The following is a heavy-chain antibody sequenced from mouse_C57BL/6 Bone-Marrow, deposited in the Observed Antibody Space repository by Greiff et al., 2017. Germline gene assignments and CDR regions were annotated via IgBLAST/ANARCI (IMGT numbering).Heavy chain of an antibody. D-gene: IGHD2-4*01. CDR1: GYTFTSYG. CDR2: IYPRSGNT. Sequence: VQLQQSGAGLARPGASVKLSCKASGYTFTSYGICWVKQRTGKGLEWIGEIYPRSGNTYYHEKLKGKATLTADKASSTAYMELRSLTSEDSAVYFCARYEYFWFAYWGQGTLVTVSA. V-gene: IGHV1-81*01. J-gene: IGHJ3*01. CDR3: ARYEYFWFAY.